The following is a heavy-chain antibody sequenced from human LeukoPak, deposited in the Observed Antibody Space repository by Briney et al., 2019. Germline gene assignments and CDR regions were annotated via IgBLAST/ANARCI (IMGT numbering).Heavy chain of an antibody. D-gene: IGHD3-9*01. J-gene: IGHJ4*02. CDR1: GYTFTGYY. CDR2: INPNSGGT. Sequence: ASVKVSCKASGYTFTGYYMHWVRQAPGQGLAWMGWINPNSGGTNYAQKFQGRVTMTRDTSISTAYMELSRLRSDDTAVYYCARVVSRITISLDYWGQGTLVTVSS. V-gene: IGHV1-2*02. CDR3: ARVVSRITISLDY.